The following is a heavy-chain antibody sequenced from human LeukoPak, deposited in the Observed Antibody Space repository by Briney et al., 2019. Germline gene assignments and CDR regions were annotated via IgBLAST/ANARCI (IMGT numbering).Heavy chain of an antibody. CDR1: GFTFSNAW. CDR3: TTTSHDYRNYYYYYYMDV. J-gene: IGHJ6*03. V-gene: IGHV3-15*01. CDR2: IKSKTDGGTT. D-gene: IGHD4-11*01. Sequence: PGGSLRLSCAASGFTFSNAWMSWVRQAPGKGLEWVGRIKSKTDGGTTDYAAPVKGRFTISRDDSKNTLYLQMNSLKTEDTAVYYCTTTSHDYRNYYYYYYMDVWGKGTTVTVSS.